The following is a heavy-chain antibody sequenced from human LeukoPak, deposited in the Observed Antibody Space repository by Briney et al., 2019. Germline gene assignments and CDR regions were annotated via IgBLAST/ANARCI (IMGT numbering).Heavy chain of an antibody. Sequence: SETLSLTCAVYGGSFSGYDWSWIRQAPGKGLEWIGEINHSGSTNYNPSLKSRLTISVDTSKNQFSLKLSSVTAADTAVYYCARAPLTPYYYYGMDVWGQGSTVTVSS. CDR1: GGSFSGYD. J-gene: IGHJ6*02. CDR2: INHSGST. D-gene: IGHD1-14*01. V-gene: IGHV4-34*01. CDR3: ARAPLTPYYYYGMDV.